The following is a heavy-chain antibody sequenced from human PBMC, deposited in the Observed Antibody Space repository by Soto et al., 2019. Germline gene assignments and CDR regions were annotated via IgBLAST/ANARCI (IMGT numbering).Heavy chain of an antibody. D-gene: IGHD6-19*01. CDR2: INAGNGNT. J-gene: IGHJ6*02. CDR3: ARGQQWMVHPTSTYGMDV. CDR1: GYTFTSYA. V-gene: IGHV1-3*01. Sequence: ASVKVSCKASGYTFTSYAMHWVRQAPGQRLEWMGWINAGNGNTKYSQKFQGRVTITRDTSASTAYMELSSLRSEDTAVYYCARGQQWMVHPTSTYGMDVWGQGTTVTVYS.